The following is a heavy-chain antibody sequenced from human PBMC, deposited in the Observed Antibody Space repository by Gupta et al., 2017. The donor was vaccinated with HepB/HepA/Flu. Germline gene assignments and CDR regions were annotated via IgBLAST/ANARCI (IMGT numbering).Heavy chain of an antibody. CDR3: AREEKSGTPDY. CDR2: ITGKGDRP. D-gene: IGHD1-26*01. V-gene: IGHV3-64*01. J-gene: IGHJ4*02. Sequence: EVQLVESGGGLVQPGGSLRLSCAASGFTFSSYTMHWVRQAPGKGLESVAGITGKGDRPFYANSVRGTFTISRDNSKNTLYLQMDSLRAEDTAVYHCAREEKSGTPDYWGQGTLVTVSS. CDR1: GFTFSSYT.